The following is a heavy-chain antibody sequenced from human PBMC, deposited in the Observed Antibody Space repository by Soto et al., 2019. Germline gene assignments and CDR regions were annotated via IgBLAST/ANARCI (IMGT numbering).Heavy chain of an antibody. CDR3: ARGGIRGVSWNWFEI. D-gene: IGHD3-10*01. Sequence: EEQLVESGGGLVQPGGSLRLSCAASGFTFSRHDMHWVRQVTGKGLEWVSGIDSAGDAKYPASVKGRFTISRENAKNSLHLQMNSLRAGDTAVYYCARGGIRGVSWNWFEIWGHGTLVTVSS. J-gene: IGHJ5*01. CDR1: GFTFSRHD. V-gene: IGHV3-13*01. CDR2: IDSAGDA.